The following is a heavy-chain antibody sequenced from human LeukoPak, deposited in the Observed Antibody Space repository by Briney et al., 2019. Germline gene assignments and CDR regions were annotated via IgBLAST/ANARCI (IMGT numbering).Heavy chain of an antibody. CDR1: GGSISRAGYY. CDR2: IYYSGST. V-gene: IGHV4-31*03. CDR3: ARAVPPQEYYFDY. Sequence: SQTLSLTCTVSGGSISRAGYYWSWIRQHPGKGLEWIGYIYYSGSTYYNPSLKSRVTISVDTSKNQFSLKLSSVTAADTAVYYCARAVPPQEYYFDYWGQGTLVTVSS. D-gene: IGHD3-10*01. J-gene: IGHJ4*02.